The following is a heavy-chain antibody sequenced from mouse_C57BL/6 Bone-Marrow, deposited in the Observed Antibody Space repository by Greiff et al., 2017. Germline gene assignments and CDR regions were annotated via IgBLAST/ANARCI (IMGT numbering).Heavy chain of an antibody. CDR2: ISSGSSTI. V-gene: IGHV5-17*01. J-gene: IGHJ1*03. CDR1: GFTFRDYG. CDR3: ARGYFDV. Sequence: DVKLVESGGGLVKPGGSLKLSCAASGFTFRDYGMHWVRQAPEKGLEWVAYISSGSSTIYYADTVKGRFTISRDNSKNTLFLQLTSLRSEDTALYYCARGYFDVWGTGTTVTVSS.